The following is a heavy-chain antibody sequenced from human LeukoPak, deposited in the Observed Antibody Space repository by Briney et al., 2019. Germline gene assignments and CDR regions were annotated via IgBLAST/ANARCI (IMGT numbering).Heavy chain of an antibody. CDR2: IIPIFGTA. CDR3: ARAPRGGYSSGWFRRYFDY. CDR1: GYTFTSYA. J-gene: IGHJ4*02. V-gene: IGHV1-69*13. Sequence: SVKVSCKASGYTFTSYAISWVRQAPGQGLEWMGGIIPIFGTANYAQKFQGRVTITADESTSTAYMELSSLRSEDTAVYYCARAPRGGYSSGWFRRYFDYWGQGTLVTVSS. D-gene: IGHD6-19*01.